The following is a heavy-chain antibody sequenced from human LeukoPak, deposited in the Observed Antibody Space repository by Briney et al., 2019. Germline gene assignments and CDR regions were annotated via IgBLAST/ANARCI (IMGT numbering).Heavy chain of an antibody. CDR2: IRYDGSNK. V-gene: IGHV3-30*02. D-gene: IGHD2-8*02. Sequence: GGSLRLSCAASGFTFSSYTMNWVRQAPGKGLEWVAFIRYDGSNKYYADAVKGRFTISRDNSKNTLYLQMNSLRAEDTAVYYCAKDLLILVPRPNWFDPWGQGTLVTVSS. CDR1: GFTFSSYT. J-gene: IGHJ5*02. CDR3: AKDLLILVPRPNWFDP.